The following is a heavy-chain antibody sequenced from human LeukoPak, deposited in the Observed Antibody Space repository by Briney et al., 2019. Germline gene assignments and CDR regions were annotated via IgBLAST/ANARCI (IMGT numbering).Heavy chain of an antibody. CDR1: GFTFSSYW. CDR3: ARGRWLQALYYSDY. Sequence: GGSLRLSCAASGFTFSSYWMTWVRQAPGKGLESVASIKQDGSEKYYVDSVKGRFTISRDNAKNSLHLQMNSLRAEDTAVDYCARGRWLQALYYSDYWGQGTLVTVSS. D-gene: IGHD5-24*01. V-gene: IGHV3-7*04. CDR2: IKQDGSEK. J-gene: IGHJ4*02.